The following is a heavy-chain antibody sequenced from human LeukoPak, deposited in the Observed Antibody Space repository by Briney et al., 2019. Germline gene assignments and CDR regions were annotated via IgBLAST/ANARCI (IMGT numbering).Heavy chain of an antibody. CDR3: APPSPSGSYSYYFDY. CDR2: ISAYNGNT. V-gene: IGHV1-18*01. J-gene: IGHJ4*02. CDR1: GYTFTSEG. D-gene: IGHD1-26*01. Sequence: VASVKLSCKPSGYTFTSEGISCGRRAPGQRLGWMGWISAYNGNTNYAQKLQGRVTMTTHTSTSTAYMELRSLRSDDTAVYYCAPPSPSGSYSYYFDYWGQGTLVSISP.